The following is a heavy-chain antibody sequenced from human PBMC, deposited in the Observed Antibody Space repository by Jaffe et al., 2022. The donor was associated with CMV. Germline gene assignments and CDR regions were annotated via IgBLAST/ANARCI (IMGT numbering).Heavy chain of an antibody. Sequence: QLQLQESGPGLVKPSETLSLTCTVSGGSISSSSYYWGWIRQPPGKGLEWIGSIYYSGSTYYNPSLKSRVTISVDTSKNQFSLKLSSVTAADTAVYYCARHAFRTAVAGTGLDYWGQGTLVTVSS. CDR3: ARHAFRTAVAGTGLDY. CDR2: IYYSGST. D-gene: IGHD6-19*01. CDR1: GGSISSSSYY. J-gene: IGHJ4*02. V-gene: IGHV4-39*01.